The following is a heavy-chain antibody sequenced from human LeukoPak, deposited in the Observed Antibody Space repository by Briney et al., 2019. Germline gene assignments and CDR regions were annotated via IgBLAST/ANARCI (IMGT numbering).Heavy chain of an antibody. CDR2: IYYSGST. Sequence: SETLSLTCTVSGGSISSYYWSWIRQPPGKGLEWIGYIYYSGSTNYNPSLKSRVTISVDTSKNQFSLKLSSVTAADTAVYYCAAGVVISWFDPWGQGTLVTVSS. V-gene: IGHV4-59*08. CDR3: AAGVVISWFDP. J-gene: IGHJ5*02. D-gene: IGHD3-3*01. CDR1: GGSISSYY.